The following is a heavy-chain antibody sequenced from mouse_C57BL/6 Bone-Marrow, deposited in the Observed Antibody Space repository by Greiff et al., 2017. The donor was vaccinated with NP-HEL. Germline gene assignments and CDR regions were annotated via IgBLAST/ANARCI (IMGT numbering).Heavy chain of an antibody. V-gene: IGHV1-78*01. CDR3: ARYWDYGYWYFDV. CDR2: IYPRDGST. D-gene: IGHD2-4*01. CDR1: GYTFTDHT. Sequence: VKLMESDAELVKPGASVKISCKVSGYTFTDHTIHWMKQRPEQGLEWIGYIYPRDGSTKYNEKFKGKATLTADKSSSTAYMQLNSLTSEDSAVYFCARYWDYGYWYFDVWGTGTTVTVSS. J-gene: IGHJ1*03.